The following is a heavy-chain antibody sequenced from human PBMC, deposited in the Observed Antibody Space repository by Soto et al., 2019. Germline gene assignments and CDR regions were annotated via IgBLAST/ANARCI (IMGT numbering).Heavy chain of an antibody. Sequence: EVQLVESGGGLVQPGGSLRLSCAAYGFTFSNYSMNWVRQAPGKGLEWVSYIRSSNSIIYYADSVKGRFSISRDNAKNSLYLQMNSLRDEDTAVYYCARSRGGPFDYWGQGTLVTVSS. D-gene: IGHD6-25*01. V-gene: IGHV3-48*02. CDR3: ARSRGGPFDY. J-gene: IGHJ4*02. CDR1: GFTFSNYS. CDR2: IRSSNSII.